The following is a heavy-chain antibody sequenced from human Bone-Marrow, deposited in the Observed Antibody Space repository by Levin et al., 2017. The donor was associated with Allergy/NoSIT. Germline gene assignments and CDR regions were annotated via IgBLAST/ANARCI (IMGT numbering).Heavy chain of an antibody. D-gene: IGHD3-16*01. J-gene: IGHJ6*01. CDR1: GYSFTGYY. Sequence: ASVKVSCKASGYSFTGYYLHWVRQAPGQGLEWMAWINPKSGATNFGQRFQGRVTLTRDTAITTAYMELTRLASDDTAVYYCARDRLQQFAYYTLGVWGQGTTVTVSS. CDR2: INPKSGAT. CDR3: ARDRLQQFAYYTLGV. V-gene: IGHV1-2*02.